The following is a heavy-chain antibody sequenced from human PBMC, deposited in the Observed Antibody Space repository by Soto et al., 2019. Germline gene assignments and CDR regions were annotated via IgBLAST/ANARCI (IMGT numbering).Heavy chain of an antibody. V-gene: IGHV3-48*03. J-gene: IGHJ4*02. CDR1: GFTFSRYE. CDR2: ISGSGSTI. CDR3: ARGGCSGGSCYSNYFDY. D-gene: IGHD2-15*01. Sequence: GSLRLSCAASGFTFSRYEMNWVRQAPGKGLEWVSYISGSGSTIYYADSVKGRFTISRDNAKNSLYLRMNSLRAEDTAVYYCARGGCSGGSCYSNYFDYWGQGTLVTVSS.